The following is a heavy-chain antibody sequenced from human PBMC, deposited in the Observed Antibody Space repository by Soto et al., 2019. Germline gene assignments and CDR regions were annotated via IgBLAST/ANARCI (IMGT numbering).Heavy chain of an antibody. Sequence: EVQLVESGGGLVKPGGSLRLSCAASGFTFSSYSMNWVRQAPGKGLEWVSSISSGSSYIYYADSVKGRFTISRDNAKNSLYLQMNSLRAEDTAVYYCARDGIGHLEAPYYFDYWGQGTLVTVSS. V-gene: IGHV3-21*01. D-gene: IGHD3-3*01. CDR3: ARDGIGHLEAPYYFDY. CDR2: ISSGSSYI. CDR1: GFTFSSYS. J-gene: IGHJ4*02.